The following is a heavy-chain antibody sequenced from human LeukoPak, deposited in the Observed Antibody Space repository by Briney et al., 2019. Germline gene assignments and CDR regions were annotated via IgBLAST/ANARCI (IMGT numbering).Heavy chain of an antibody. CDR1: GGSITSRNYY. CDR2: IFYSGSN. Sequence: PSDTLSLTCTVSGGSITSRNYYWGWIRQPPGKGLEWIGSIFYSGSNYYNRSLKTRLTISVDTSRNQFSLKLTSVTAADTAVYYCATLLLYSYHMDVWGKGTTVTVS. CDR3: ATLLLYSYHMDV. D-gene: IGHD3-22*01. J-gene: IGHJ6*03. V-gene: IGHV4-39*01.